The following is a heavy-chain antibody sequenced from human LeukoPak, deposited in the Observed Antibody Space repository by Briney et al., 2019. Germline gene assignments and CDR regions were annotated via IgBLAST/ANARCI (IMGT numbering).Heavy chain of an antibody. CDR2: IKDDGGER. J-gene: IGHJ4*02. Sequence: GGSLRLSCAASGFTFSRYWMSWVRQTPEKGLEWVANIKDDGGERYYVDSVKGRFTVSRDNAKNSLYLQMNSLRAEDTAVYYCVTYRNYDSSRSEPRLDYWGQGTLVTVSS. CDR1: GFTFSRYW. D-gene: IGHD3-22*01. V-gene: IGHV3-7*05. CDR3: VTYRNYDSSRSEPRLDY.